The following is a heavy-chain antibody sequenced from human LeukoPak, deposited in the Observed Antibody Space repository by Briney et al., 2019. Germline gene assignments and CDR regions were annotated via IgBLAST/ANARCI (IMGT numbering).Heavy chain of an antibody. Sequence: GGSLRLSCAASGFTFSSSAMSWVRQVPGKGLEWVSYISSSSSTIYYADSVKGRFTISRDNAKNSLYLQMNSLRAEDTAVYYCARGSTYYDSSGQVPFDYWGQGTLVTVSS. J-gene: IGHJ4*02. CDR1: GFTFSSSA. V-gene: IGHV3-48*01. CDR3: ARGSTYYDSSGQVPFDY. D-gene: IGHD3-22*01. CDR2: ISSSSSTI.